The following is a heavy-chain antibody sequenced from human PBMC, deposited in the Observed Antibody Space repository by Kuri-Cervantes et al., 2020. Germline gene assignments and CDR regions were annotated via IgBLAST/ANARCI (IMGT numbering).Heavy chain of an antibody. CDR1: GGSISSGDYY. CDR3: ARKSDERGEGIDY. V-gene: IGHV4-30-4*01. Sequence: SETLSLTCTVSGGSISSGDYYWSWIRQPPGKGLEWIAYIYYSGSTYYNPSLKSRVTISVDTSKNQFSLKLSPVTAADTAVYYCARKSDERGEGIDYWGQGTLVTVSS. D-gene: IGHD3-10*01. CDR2: IYYSGST. J-gene: IGHJ4*02.